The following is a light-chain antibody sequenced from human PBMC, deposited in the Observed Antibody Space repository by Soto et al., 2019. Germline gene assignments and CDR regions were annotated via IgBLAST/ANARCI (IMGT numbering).Light chain of an antibody. CDR1: SSDVGSYNL. CDR2: EGS. J-gene: IGLJ2*01. Sequence: QSALTQPASVSGSPGQSITISCTGTSSDVGSYNLVSWYQQHPGKAPKLMIYEGSKRPSGVSNRFSGSKSGNTASLTISGLQAEDEADYYCCSYAGSSTPSVVFGGGTKVTVL. CDR3: CSYAGSSTPSVV. V-gene: IGLV2-23*01.